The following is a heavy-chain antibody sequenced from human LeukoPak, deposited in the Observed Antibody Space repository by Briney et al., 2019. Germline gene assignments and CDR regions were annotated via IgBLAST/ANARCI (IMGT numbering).Heavy chain of an antibody. CDR3: ARDGALTVGSFDI. J-gene: IGHJ3*02. V-gene: IGHV3-7*04. CDR1: GFTFSSTW. D-gene: IGHD1-26*01. Sequence: GGSLRLSCAASGFTFSSTWMTWARQAPGKGLEWVANIKEDGSLRDYVDSVKGRFTIFRDSAKNSLYLQMNSLRHEDTAVYYCARDGALTVGSFDIWGQGTMVTVSS. CDR2: IKEDGSLR.